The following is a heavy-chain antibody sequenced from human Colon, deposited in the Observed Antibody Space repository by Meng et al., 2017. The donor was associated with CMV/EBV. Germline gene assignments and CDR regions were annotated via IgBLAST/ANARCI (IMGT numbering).Heavy chain of an antibody. Sequence: GESLKISCAASGFTFSSYAMSWVRQAPGKGLEWISVIYSGGSTNYAASVKGRFTISRDISKNTLYLQMNSLTAGDTAVYYCAREFFLDYWGLGTLVTVSS. V-gene: IGHV3-66*02. CDR1: GFTFSSYA. CDR2: IYSGGST. D-gene: IGHD3-3*01. CDR3: AREFFLDY. J-gene: IGHJ4*02.